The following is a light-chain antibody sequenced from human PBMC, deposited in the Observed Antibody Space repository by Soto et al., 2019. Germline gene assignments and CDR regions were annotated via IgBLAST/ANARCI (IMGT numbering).Light chain of an antibody. CDR2: GVS. J-gene: IGLJ2*01. CDR1: SSDVGGYNS. Sequence: QSALTQPPSASGSPGQSVTISCTGTSSDVGGYNSVSWYQQHPGKAPKLMIYGVSTRPSGVPDRFSGSKSGNTASLTVSGLQAEDEADHYCSSHSGSNNPVVFGGGTKLTVL. CDR3: SSHSGSNNPVV. V-gene: IGLV2-8*01.